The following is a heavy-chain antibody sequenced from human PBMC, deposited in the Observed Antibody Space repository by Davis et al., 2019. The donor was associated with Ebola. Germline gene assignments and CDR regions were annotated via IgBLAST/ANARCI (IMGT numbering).Heavy chain of an antibody. D-gene: IGHD3-3*01. Sequence: GGSLRLSCVVSGFTFTSHEMNWVRQAPGKGPERISYISSSGSTMEYADSVKGRITISRDNAKNSLYLQLDSLRVEDTGVYYCVRSEFWSGPAGFYGMDVWGQGTTVTVSS. CDR2: ISSSGSTM. J-gene: IGHJ6*02. V-gene: IGHV3-48*03. CDR3: VRSEFWSGPAGFYGMDV. CDR1: GFTFTSHE.